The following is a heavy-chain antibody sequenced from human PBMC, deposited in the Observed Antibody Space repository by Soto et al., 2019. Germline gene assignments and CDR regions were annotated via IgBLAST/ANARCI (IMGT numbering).Heavy chain of an antibody. J-gene: IGHJ4*02. CDR1: GYTFTGFY. CDR3: ANIRTYYYSSGSLKY. D-gene: IGHD3-22*01. V-gene: IGHV1-2*02. Sequence: ASVKVSCKASGYTFTGFYLHWVGRAPGQGLEWMGWINPNNGDTNYAQRFQGRVIMTRGTSITTASMEVSRLRSEDTAVYYCANIRTYYYSSGSLKYWGQGTKVTVSS. CDR2: INPNNGDT.